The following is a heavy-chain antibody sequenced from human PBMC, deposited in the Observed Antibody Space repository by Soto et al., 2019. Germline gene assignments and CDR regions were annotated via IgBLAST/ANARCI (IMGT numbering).Heavy chain of an antibody. CDR2: IWYDGSNK. Sequence: PGGSLRLSCAASGFTFSSYGMHWVRQAPGKGLEWVAVIWYDGSNKYYADSVKGRFTISRDNSKNTLYLQMNSLRAEDTAVYYCARPYYGSGSYVYGETALFLYWGQGTLVTVSS. V-gene: IGHV3-33*01. CDR3: ARPYYGSGSYVYGETALFLY. J-gene: IGHJ4*02. D-gene: IGHD3-10*01. CDR1: GFTFSSYG.